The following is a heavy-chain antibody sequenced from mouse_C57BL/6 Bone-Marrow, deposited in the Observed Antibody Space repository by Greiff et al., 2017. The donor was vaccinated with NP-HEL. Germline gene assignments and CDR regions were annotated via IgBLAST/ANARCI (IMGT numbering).Heavy chain of an antibody. D-gene: IGHD3-1*01. V-gene: IGHV1-63*01. CDR3: ARSGRTLAMDY. CDR2: IYPGGGYT. J-gene: IGHJ4*01. CDR1: GYTFTNYW. Sequence: QVQLKESGAELVRPGTSVKMSCKASGYTFTNYWIGWAKQRPGHGLEWIGDIYPGGGYTNYNEKFKGKATLTADKSSSTAYMQFSSLTSEDSAIYYCARSGRTLAMDYWGQGTSVTVSS.